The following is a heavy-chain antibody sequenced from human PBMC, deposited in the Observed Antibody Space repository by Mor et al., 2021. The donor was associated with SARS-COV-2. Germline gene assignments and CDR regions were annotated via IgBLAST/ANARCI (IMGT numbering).Heavy chain of an antibody. V-gene: IGHV1-3*01. J-gene: IGHJ3*02. CDR2: INAGNGNT. D-gene: IGHD3-22*01. Sequence: RQAPGQRLQWMGWINAGNGNTKYSQKFQGRVTITRDTSASTAYMELSSLRSEDTAVYYCARAWHYYDSSGYYFDAFDI. CDR3: ARAWHYYDSSGYYFDAFDI.